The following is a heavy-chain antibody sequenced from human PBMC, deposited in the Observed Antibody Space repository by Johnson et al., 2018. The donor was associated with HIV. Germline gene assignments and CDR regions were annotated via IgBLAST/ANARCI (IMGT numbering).Heavy chain of an antibody. CDR3: ASRLWWQAPLDAFDI. J-gene: IGHJ3*02. CDR1: GFTFSSYA. D-gene: IGHD2-21*01. CDR2: ISGSGGST. Sequence: VQLVESGGGLVQPGGSLRLYCAASGFTFSSYAMSWVRQAPGKGLEWVSAISGSGGSTYYADSVKGRFTISRDNSKNTLYRQMNSLRAEYKAVYYCASRLWWQAPLDAFDIWGQGTMVTVSS. V-gene: IGHV3-23*04.